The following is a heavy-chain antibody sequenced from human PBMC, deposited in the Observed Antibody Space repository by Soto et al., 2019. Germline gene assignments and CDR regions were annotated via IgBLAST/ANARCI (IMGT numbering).Heavy chain of an antibody. V-gene: IGHV3-74*01. Sequence: EVQLVESGGGLVQPGGSLRLSCVASGFTFNDYWMHWVRQAPGKGLVWVSRLNSDGSSGYYGHSMKGRFTISRDNAKNTLYLQIQSMRGEKTAVYYCVKGPKYNSGIDVWGQRNKVTVSS. CDR3: VKGPKYNSGIDV. J-gene: IGHJ6*02. CDR1: GFTFNDYW. CDR2: LNSDGSSG. D-gene: IGHD1-20*01.